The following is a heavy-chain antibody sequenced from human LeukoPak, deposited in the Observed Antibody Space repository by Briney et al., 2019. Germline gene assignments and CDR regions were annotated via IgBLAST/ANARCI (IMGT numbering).Heavy chain of an antibody. CDR3: VRENYFDY. CDR1: GGSISSGGYY. CDR2: IYHSGSA. Sequence: SETLSLTCTVSGGSISSGGYYRSWIRQPPGKGLEWIGYIYHSGSAYYNPSLKSRVTISVDRSKNQFSLKLSSVTAADTAVYYCVRENYFDYWGQGILVTVSS. J-gene: IGHJ4*02. V-gene: IGHV4-30-2*01.